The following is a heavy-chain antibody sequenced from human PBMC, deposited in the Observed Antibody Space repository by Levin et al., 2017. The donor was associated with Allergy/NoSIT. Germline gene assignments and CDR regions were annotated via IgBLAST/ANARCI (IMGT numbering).Heavy chain of an antibody. Sequence: GGSLRLSCAASGFTFSSSGLHWVRQAPGKELEWVAVISSDGSNRYYGDSVKGRFTISRDNSRNTLYLQMNSLRSEDTAVYYCAKRIGYHAEYFDYWGQGTLVTVSS. CDR2: ISSDGSNR. V-gene: IGHV3-30*18. CDR1: GFTFSSSG. CDR3: AKRIGYHAEYFDY. D-gene: IGHD2-15*01. J-gene: IGHJ4*02.